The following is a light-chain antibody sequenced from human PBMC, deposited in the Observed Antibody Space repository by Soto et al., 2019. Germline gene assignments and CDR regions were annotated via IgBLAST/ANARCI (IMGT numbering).Light chain of an antibody. J-gene: IGLJ2*01. CDR2: YDS. V-gene: IGLV3-21*04. CDR1: NIGSKS. CDR3: QVWDWV. Sequence: SSELTQPPSVSVAPGKTARITCGGNNIGSKSVHWYQQKPGQAPVLVIYYDSDRPSGIPERFSGSNSGNTATLTISRVEAGDEADYYCQVWDWVFGGGTKVTVL.